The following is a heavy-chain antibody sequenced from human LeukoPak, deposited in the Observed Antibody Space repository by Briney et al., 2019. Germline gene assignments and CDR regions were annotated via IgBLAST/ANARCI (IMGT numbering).Heavy chain of an antibody. CDR1: GGSISSYY. CDR3: ARGRGGYDYNFFDY. CDR2: IYYSGST. Sequence: SETLSLTCTVSGGSISSYYWSWIRQPPGKGLEWIGYIYYSGSTNYNPSLKSRVTISVDTSKNQFSLKLSSVTAADTAVYYCARGRGGYDYNFFDYWGQGTLVTVSS. V-gene: IGHV4-59*01. J-gene: IGHJ4*02. D-gene: IGHD5-12*01.